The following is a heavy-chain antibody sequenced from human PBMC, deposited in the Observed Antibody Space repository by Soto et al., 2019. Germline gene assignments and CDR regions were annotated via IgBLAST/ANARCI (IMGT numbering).Heavy chain of an antibody. CDR3: RGVYDSSGVYFHH. Sequence: GGSLRLSCAASVFTFSSYTLSWVRQSPGKGLEWVSSVSTSGDTTSYADSVKGQFTISRDNSKNTLFLQMNSLIAEDTAVYYCRGVYDSSGVYFHHWGQGTLVTVSS. V-gene: IGHV3-23*01. D-gene: IGHD3-22*01. J-gene: IGHJ1*01. CDR1: VFTFSSYT. CDR2: VSTSGDTT.